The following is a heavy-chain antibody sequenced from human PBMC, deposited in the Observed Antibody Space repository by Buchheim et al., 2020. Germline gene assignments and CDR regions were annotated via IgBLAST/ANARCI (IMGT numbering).Heavy chain of an antibody. J-gene: IGHJ5*02. D-gene: IGHD3-10*01. CDR3: ARRLGIGLDP. Sequence: QVQLVESGGGVVQPGRSLRLSCAASGFIFRAFGIHWVRQSPGRGLDWVASISHDGNNRYYGQSVRGRITISRDNSNNTVYLHLSSLRPEDTAVYFCARRLGIGLDPWGQGTL. CDR2: ISHDGNNR. CDR1: GFIFRAFG. V-gene: IGHV3-30-3*01.